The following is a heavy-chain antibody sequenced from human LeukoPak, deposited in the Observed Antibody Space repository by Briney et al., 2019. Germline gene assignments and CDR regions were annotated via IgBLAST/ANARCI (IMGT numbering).Heavy chain of an antibody. Sequence: ASVKVSCKASGYTFTSYGISWVRQAPGQGLEWMGWISAYNGNTNYAQKLQGRVTMTTDTSTSTAYMELRSLRSDDTAVYYCARDRPVVVLNVFDIWGQGTMVTVSS. D-gene: IGHD3-22*01. CDR2: ISAYNGNT. V-gene: IGHV1-18*01. J-gene: IGHJ3*02. CDR3: ARDRPVVVLNVFDI. CDR1: GYTFTSYG.